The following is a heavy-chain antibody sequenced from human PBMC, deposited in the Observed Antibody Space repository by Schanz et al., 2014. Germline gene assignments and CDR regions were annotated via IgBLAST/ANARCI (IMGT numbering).Heavy chain of an antibody. CDR3: ARSAGRDFWSGYYTRFDY. CDR1: EYSFTSYS. J-gene: IGHJ4*02. V-gene: IGHV1-3*04. D-gene: IGHD3-3*01. CDR2: INTGSGDT. Sequence: QVHLVQSGAEVKRPGASVKVSYKASEYSFTSYSMHWVRQAPGQRLEWMGWINTGSGDTKYSQNFQGRVTITRDTSTSTVYMELRSLRSDDTAVYYCARSAGRDFWSGYYTRFDYWGQGTLXTVSS.